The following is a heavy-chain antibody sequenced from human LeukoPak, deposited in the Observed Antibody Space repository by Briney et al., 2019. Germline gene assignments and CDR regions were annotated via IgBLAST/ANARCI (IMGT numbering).Heavy chain of an antibody. V-gene: IGHV1-24*01. CDR3: AATAGGSFRQQLTPPGY. D-gene: IGHD6-13*01. Sequence: VASVKVSCKVSGYTLTELSMHWVRQAPGKGLGWMGGFDPEDGETIYAQKFQGRVTMTEDTSTDTAYMELSSLRSEDTAVYYCAATAGGSFRQQLTPPGYWGQGTLVTVSS. CDR1: GYTLTELS. J-gene: IGHJ4*02. CDR2: FDPEDGET.